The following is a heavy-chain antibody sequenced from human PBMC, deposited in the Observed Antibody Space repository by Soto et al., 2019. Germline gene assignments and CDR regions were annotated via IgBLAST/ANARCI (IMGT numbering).Heavy chain of an antibody. Sequence: SETLSLTCAVYGGSFSGYYWSWIRQPPGKGLEWIGEINHSGSTNYNPSLKSRVTISVDTSKNQFSLKLSSVTAADTAVYYCARRGYCSGGSCYYAYWGQGTLVTVSS. CDR3: ARRGYCSGGSCYYAY. J-gene: IGHJ4*02. D-gene: IGHD2-15*01. CDR1: GGSFSGYY. CDR2: INHSGST. V-gene: IGHV4-34*01.